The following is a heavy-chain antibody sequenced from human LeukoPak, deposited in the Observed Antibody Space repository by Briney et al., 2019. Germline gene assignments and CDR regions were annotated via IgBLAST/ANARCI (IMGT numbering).Heavy chain of an antibody. V-gene: IGHV3-23*01. Sequence: PGGSLRLSRAASGFTFSSYAMSWVRQAPGKGLEWVSAISGSGGSTYYADSVKGRFTISRDNSKNTLYLQMNSLRAEDTAVYYCAKATNQPGIAVAHIGYWGQGTLVTVSS. J-gene: IGHJ4*02. CDR3: AKATNQPGIAVAHIGY. CDR1: GFTFSSYA. CDR2: ISGSGGST. D-gene: IGHD6-19*01.